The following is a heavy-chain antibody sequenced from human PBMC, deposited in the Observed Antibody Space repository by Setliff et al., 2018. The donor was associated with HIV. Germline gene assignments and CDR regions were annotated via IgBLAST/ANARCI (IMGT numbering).Heavy chain of an antibody. D-gene: IGHD1-26*01. CDR2: ISWDGYNT. CDR3: AKIMWDTGNYHSFVGH. CDR1: GFTFDDYT. V-gene: IGHV3-43*01. Sequence: GGSLRLSCAASGFTFDDYTMHWVRQAPGKAPEWVSLISWDGYNTYYADSVKGRFTISRDNSKNTLYLQMNSLRAEDAAVYYCAKIMWDTGNYHSFVGHWGQGTLVTVSS. J-gene: IGHJ4*02.